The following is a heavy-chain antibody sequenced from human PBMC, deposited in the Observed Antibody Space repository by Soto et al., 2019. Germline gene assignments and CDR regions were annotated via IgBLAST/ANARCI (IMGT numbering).Heavy chain of an antibody. J-gene: IGHJ4*02. CDR2: MYYRGST. V-gene: IGHV4-39*02. CDR3: ERDKITGLFDY. Sequence: SETLSLTCTVSGGSISRSSYYWGWIRQPPGKGLEWIGSMYYRGSTYYNPSLKSRVTISVDTSKNQFSLKLSSVTAAETAVYDGERDKITGLFDYWGQGNLVPVSS. CDR1: GGSISRSSYY. D-gene: IGHD2-8*02.